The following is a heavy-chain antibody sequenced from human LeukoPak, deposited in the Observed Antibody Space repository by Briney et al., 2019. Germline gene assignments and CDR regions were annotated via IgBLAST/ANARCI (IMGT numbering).Heavy chain of an antibody. CDR1: GYSISSGYY. CDR3: ARVGTRPATYYYMDV. CDR2: IYHSGNT. D-gene: IGHD1-26*01. V-gene: IGHV4-38-2*02. J-gene: IGHJ6*03. Sequence: SETLSLTCTVSGYSISSGYYWGWIRQPPGKGLEWIGNIYHSGNTYYNPSLKSRVTISVDTSKNQFSLKLSSVTAADTAVYYCARVGTRPATYYYMDVWGKGTTVTISS.